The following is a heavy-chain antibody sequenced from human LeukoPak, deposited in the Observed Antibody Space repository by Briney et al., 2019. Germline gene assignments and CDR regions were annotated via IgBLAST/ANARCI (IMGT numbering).Heavy chain of an antibody. D-gene: IGHD1-26*01. Sequence: PSETLSLTCAVSGGSILTTNWWSWVRQPPGKGLEWIGEVHLSGASNYNPSLKSRVNMSMDKSKNQLSLELTSVTAADTAIYYCTRESGAFSPFGFWGQGTLVTVSS. J-gene: IGHJ4*02. V-gene: IGHV4-4*02. CDR2: VHLSGAS. CDR3: TRESGAFSPFGF. CDR1: GGSILTTNW.